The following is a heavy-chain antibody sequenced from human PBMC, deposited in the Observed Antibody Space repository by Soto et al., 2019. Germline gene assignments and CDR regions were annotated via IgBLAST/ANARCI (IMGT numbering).Heavy chain of an antibody. CDR2: ISYDGSNK. D-gene: IGHD3-22*01. V-gene: IGHV3-30-3*01. J-gene: IGHJ4*02. CDR3: ARAAYYYDSSNSGGFDY. CDR1: GFTFSSYA. Sequence: GGSLRLSCAASGFTFSSYAMHWVRQAPGKGLEWVAVISYDGSNKYYADSVKGRFTISRDNSKNTLYLQMNSLRAEDTAVYYCARAAYYYDSSNSGGFDYRGQGTLVTVSS.